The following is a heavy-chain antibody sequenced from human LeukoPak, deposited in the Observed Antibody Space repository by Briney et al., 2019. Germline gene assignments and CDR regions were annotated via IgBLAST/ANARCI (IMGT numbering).Heavy chain of an antibody. Sequence: GGSLRLSCAASGFTFSSYNMNWVRQAPGKGLEWVSSISSSSSYLYYADSVKGRFTISRDNAKNSLSLQMNSLRAEDTAVYYCARDTAWYMDVWGKGTTVTVSS. CDR1: GFTFSSYN. CDR3: ARDTAWYMDV. D-gene: IGHD4-17*01. V-gene: IGHV3-21*06. CDR2: ISSSSSYL. J-gene: IGHJ6*03.